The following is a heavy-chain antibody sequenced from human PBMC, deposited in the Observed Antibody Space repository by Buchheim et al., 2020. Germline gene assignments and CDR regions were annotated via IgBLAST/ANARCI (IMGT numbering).Heavy chain of an antibody. D-gene: IGHD1-26*01. CDR3: ARGPRVGATSRERYFDL. V-gene: IGHV4-34*01. CDR1: GGSFSGYY. Sequence: QVQLQESGPGLVKPSETLSLTCAVYGGSFSGYYWSWIRQPPGKGLEWIGEINHSGSTNYNPSLKSRLTISVDTSKNQFSLKLSSVTAADTAVYYCARGPRVGATSRERYFDLWGRGTL. J-gene: IGHJ2*01. CDR2: INHSGST.